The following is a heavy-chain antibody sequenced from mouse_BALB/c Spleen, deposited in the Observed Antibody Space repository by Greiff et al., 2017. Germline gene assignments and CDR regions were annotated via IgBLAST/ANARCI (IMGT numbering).Heavy chain of an antibody. CDR3: AREAAYDGYYNYAMDY. CDR2: IYPGDGDT. CDR1: GYTFTSYW. J-gene: IGHJ4*01. D-gene: IGHD2-3*01. V-gene: IGHV1-87*01. Sequence: VQLVESGAELARPGASVKLSCKASGYTFTSYWMQWVKQRPGQGLEWIGAIYPGDGDTRYTQKFKGKATLTADKSSSTAYMQLSSLASEDSAVYYCAREAAYDGYYNYAMDYWGQGTSVTVSS.